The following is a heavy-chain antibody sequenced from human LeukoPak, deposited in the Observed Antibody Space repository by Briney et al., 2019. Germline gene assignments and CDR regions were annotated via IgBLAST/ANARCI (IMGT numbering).Heavy chain of an antibody. V-gene: IGHV3-23*01. J-gene: IGHJ4*02. CDR1: GFTFSSFA. Sequence: GGSLRLSCAASGFTFSSFAMSWVRQAPAKGLEWVSGISVSGGTTYYADSVKGRFTISRDNSKKTLYLQMNSLRAEDTALYYCAPGHCSSTSCYAAEAYWGQGTLVTVSS. CDR3: APGHCSSTSCYAAEAY. CDR2: ISVSGGTT. D-gene: IGHD2-2*01.